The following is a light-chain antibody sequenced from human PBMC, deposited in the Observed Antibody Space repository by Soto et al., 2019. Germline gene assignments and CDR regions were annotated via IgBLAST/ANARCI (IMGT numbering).Light chain of an antibody. CDR1: QSVLYSSNNKNY. J-gene: IGKJ2*01. CDR2: WAS. Sequence: DIVMTQSPDSLAVSLGERATINCKSSQSVLYSSNNKNYLAWYQQKPGQPPKLLIYWASTRESGVPDRFSGSGSETDFTLTISSLQAEDVAFYYCQQYYSTPYTFGQGTKLEIK. CDR3: QQYYSTPYT. V-gene: IGKV4-1*01.